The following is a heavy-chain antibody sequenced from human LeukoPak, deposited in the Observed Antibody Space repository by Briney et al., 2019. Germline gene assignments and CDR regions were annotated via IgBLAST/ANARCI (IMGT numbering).Heavy chain of an antibody. Sequence: PGGSLRLSCAASGFTFSSYAMSWVRQAPGKGLEWVSAISGSGGSTYYADSVKGRFIISRDNSKNTLYLQMNSLRAEDTAVYYCAKDVAYYYDSSGYLSQYYFDYWGQGTLVTVSS. J-gene: IGHJ4*02. D-gene: IGHD3-22*01. CDR1: GFTFSSYA. CDR2: ISGSGGST. CDR3: AKDVAYYYDSSGYLSQYYFDY. V-gene: IGHV3-23*01.